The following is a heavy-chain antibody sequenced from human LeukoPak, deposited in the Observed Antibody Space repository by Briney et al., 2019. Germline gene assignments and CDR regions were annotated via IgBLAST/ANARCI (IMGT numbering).Heavy chain of an antibody. CDR1: GYTFTGYY. D-gene: IGHD2-2*02. CDR3: ARAAGVVVVPAAIPRDNWFDP. CDR2: INPNSGGT. Sequence: GASVKVSCKASGYTFTGYYMHWVRQAPGQGLEWMGWINPNSGGTNYAQKFQGRVTMTRDTSISTAYMELSRLRSDDTAVYYCARAAGVVVVPAAIPRDNWFDPWGQGTLVTVSS. J-gene: IGHJ5*02. V-gene: IGHV1-2*02.